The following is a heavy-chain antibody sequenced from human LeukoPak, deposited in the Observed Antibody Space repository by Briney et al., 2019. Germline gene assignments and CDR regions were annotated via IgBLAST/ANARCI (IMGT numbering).Heavy chain of an antibody. CDR3: AKDYDFWSGYFDY. J-gene: IGHJ4*02. Sequence: AGGSLRLSCAASGFTFNSYGMHWVRQAPGKGLEWVAVISYDGSNKYYADSVKGRFTISRDNSKNTLYLQMNSLRAEDTAVYYCAKDYDFWSGYFDYWGQGTLVTVSS. V-gene: IGHV3-30*18. CDR2: ISYDGSNK. CDR1: GFTFNSYG. D-gene: IGHD3-3*01.